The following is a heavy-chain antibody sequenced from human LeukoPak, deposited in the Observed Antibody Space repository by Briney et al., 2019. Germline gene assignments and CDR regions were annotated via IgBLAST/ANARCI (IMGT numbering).Heavy chain of an antibody. CDR2: IRYDGSDQ. J-gene: IGHJ4*02. V-gene: IGHV3-30*02. CDR3: AKDRYDFWTGQYGYYFFDY. D-gene: IGHD3-3*01. CDR1: GFTFNNFA. Sequence: PGGSLRLSCAASGFTFNNFAMHWVRQAPGKGLEWVAFIRYDGSDQFYADSLKGRFTISRDNSKNTLYLQMDSLRAEDTAVYYCAKDRYDFWTGQYGYYFFDYWGQGTLVTVSS.